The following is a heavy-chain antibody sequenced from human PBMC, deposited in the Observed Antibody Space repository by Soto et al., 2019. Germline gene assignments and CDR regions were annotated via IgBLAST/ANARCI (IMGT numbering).Heavy chain of an antibody. D-gene: IGHD3-22*01. Sequence: QVYLVQSGAEVKKPGSSVKVSCKALRGTFTNYAFSWVRQAPGQGLEWMGGIMPFFGSGNYAQKFQGRINITADTSTATSYMELSSLRSDDTAVYYCARDKGAYYSHLVYWGQGTLVTVSS. CDR2: IMPFFGSG. CDR3: ARDKGAYYSHLVY. CDR1: RGTFTNYA. V-gene: IGHV1-69*06. J-gene: IGHJ4*02.